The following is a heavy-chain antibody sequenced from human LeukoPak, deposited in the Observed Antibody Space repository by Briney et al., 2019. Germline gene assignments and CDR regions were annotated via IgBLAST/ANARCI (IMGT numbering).Heavy chain of an antibody. CDR2: IRSNGGDT. J-gene: IGHJ5*02. Sequence: GGSLRLSCAASGFTFREYSMSWVRQAPGKGLEWVSNIRSNGGDTYYTDSVKGRFTISRDNSKNTLYLEMYSLRAGDTAVYYCAKGGYTTWFDPWGQGTLVTVSS. CDR1: GFTFREYS. D-gene: IGHD2-15*01. V-gene: IGHV3-23*01. CDR3: AKGGYTTWFDP.